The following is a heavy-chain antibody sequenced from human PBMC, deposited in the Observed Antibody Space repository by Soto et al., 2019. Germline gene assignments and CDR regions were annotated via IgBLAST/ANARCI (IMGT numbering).Heavy chain of an antibody. D-gene: IGHD5-12*01. V-gene: IGHV3-48*02. J-gene: IGHJ3*02. CDR2: ISSSSSTI. CDR3: ARGPPYRGYSGYDLSAFDI. Sequence: GGSLRLSCAASGFTFSSYSMNWVRQAPGKGLEWVSYISSSSSTIYYADSVKGRFTISRDNAKNSLYLQMNSLRDEDTAVYYCARGPPYRGYSGYDLSAFDIWGQGTMVTVSS. CDR1: GFTFSSYS.